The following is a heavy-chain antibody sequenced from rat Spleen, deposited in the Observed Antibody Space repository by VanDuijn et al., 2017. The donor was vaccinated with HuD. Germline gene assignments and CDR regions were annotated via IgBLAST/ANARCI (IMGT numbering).Heavy chain of an antibody. D-gene: IGHD5-1*01. CDR1: VLPSSNFA. CDR3: ATVGPDWEFGY. Sequence: LQLVESGGVLVQLGGSLKIYSSASVLPSSNFAMAWVRQAPTKGLEWVTSISPSGVTYYRDSVKGRFTVSRENTESTLYLQMDSLRSEDTATYYCATVGPDWEFGYWGQGVMVTVSS. CDR2: ISPSGVT. J-gene: IGHJ2*01. V-gene: IGHV5-27*01.